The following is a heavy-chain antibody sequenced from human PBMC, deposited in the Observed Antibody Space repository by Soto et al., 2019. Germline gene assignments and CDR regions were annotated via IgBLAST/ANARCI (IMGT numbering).Heavy chain of an antibody. V-gene: IGHV3-30*18. D-gene: IGHD3-16*01. CDR2: ISYDGSNK. CDR3: AKAQGSDDWGYFDY. CDR1: GFTFSSYG. Sequence: GGSLRLSCAASGFTFSSYGMHWVRQAPGKGLEWVAVISYDGSNKYYADSVKGRFTISRDNSKNTLYLQMNSLRAEDTAVYYCAKAQGSDDWGYFDYWGQGTLVTVSS. J-gene: IGHJ4*02.